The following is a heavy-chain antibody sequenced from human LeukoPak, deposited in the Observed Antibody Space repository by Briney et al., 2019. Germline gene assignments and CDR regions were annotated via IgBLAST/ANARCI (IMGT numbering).Heavy chain of an antibody. D-gene: IGHD5-18*01. V-gene: IGHV4-34*01. Sequence: PSETLSLTRAVYGGSFSGYYWSWIRQPPGKGLEWIGEINHSGSTNYNPSLKSRVTISVDTSKNQFSLKLSSVTAADTAVYYCARKSPVRGYSYGYLKYWGQGTLVTVSS. CDR1: GGSFSGYY. CDR3: ARKSPVRGYSYGYLKY. CDR2: INHSGST. J-gene: IGHJ4*02.